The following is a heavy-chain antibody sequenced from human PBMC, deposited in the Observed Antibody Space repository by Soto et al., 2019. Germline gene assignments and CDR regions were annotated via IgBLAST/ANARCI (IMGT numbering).Heavy chain of an antibody. CDR1: GASISIGDYY. CDR2: IYYSGST. Sequence: QVQLQESGPGLVKPSQTLSLTCTVSGASISIGDYYWSWIRQPPGKGLEWIGYIYYSGSTYYNPSLKSRVTMSVDTSRNQFSLKLSSVTAADTAVYFCARVPYYYGLHPLDYWGQGTLVTVSS. D-gene: IGHD3-10*01. V-gene: IGHV4-30-4*01. J-gene: IGHJ4*02. CDR3: ARVPYYYGLHPLDY.